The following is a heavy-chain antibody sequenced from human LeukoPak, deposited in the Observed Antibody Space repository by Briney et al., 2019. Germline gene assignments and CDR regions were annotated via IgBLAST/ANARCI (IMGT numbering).Heavy chain of an antibody. CDR2: IYSGGST. CDR3: ARDRVGATDYFDY. Sequence: GGSLRLSCAASGFTVSSNYMSWVRQAPGKGLEWVSVIYSGGSTYYADSVKGRFTISRDNSKNTLYLQMNSLRAEDTAVYYCARDRVGATDYFDYWGQGTLVTVSS. D-gene: IGHD1-26*01. V-gene: IGHV3-53*05. CDR1: GFTVSSNY. J-gene: IGHJ4*02.